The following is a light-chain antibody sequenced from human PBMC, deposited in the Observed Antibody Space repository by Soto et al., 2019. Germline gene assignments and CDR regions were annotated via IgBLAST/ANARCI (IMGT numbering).Light chain of an antibody. J-gene: IGLJ2*01. V-gene: IGLV6-57*03. CDR2: EDN. Sequence: FMLTQPHSVSESPGKTVTISCTRSSGSIASNYVQWYQQRPGSAPTTVIYEDNQRPSGVPDRFSGSIDSSSNSASLTISGLKTEGEADYYCQSYDSSNRVFGGGTKLTVL. CDR1: SGSIASNY. CDR3: QSYDSSNRV.